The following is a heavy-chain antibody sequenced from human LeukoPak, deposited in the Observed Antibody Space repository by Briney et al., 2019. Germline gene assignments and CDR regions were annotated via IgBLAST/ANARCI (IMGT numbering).Heavy chain of an antibody. CDR3: ARGEQGRPLGSFDI. V-gene: IGHV3-33*01. Sequence: GGSLRLSCVASGFSFSSYGMRWVRQGLGKGLEWVAVIWYDGDNKYYVDSVKGRFTISRDNSKNTLYLQMNSLRAEDTAVYYCARGEQGRPLGSFDIWGQGTMVTVSS. CDR1: GFSFSSYG. J-gene: IGHJ3*02. CDR2: IWYDGDNK. D-gene: IGHD6-19*01.